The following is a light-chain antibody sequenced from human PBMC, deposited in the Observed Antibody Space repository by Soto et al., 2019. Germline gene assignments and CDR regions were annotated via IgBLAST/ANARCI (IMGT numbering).Light chain of an antibody. V-gene: IGLV1-44*01. CDR3: ASWDDSLNGYV. Sequence: QTVVTQPPSASGTPGQRVTISCSGGSSNIGSNTVNWYQQLPGTDPKLLIYTNNQRPSGVPDRFSGSKSGTSASLAISGLQSEDEAVYYCASWDDSLNGYVFGTGTKLTVL. CDR1: SSNIGSNT. J-gene: IGLJ1*01. CDR2: TNN.